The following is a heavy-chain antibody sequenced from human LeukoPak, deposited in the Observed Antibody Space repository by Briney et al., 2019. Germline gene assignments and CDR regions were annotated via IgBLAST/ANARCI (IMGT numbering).Heavy chain of an antibody. CDR1: GGSFSGYY. Sequence: SETLSLTCAVYGGSFSGYYWSWIRQPPGKGLEWIGEINHSGSTNYNPSLKSRVTISVDTSKNQFSLKLSSVTAADTAVYYCARSKGATVTTLFDYWGQGTLVTVSS. V-gene: IGHV4-34*01. D-gene: IGHD4-17*01. J-gene: IGHJ4*02. CDR3: ARSKGATVTTLFDY. CDR2: INHSGST.